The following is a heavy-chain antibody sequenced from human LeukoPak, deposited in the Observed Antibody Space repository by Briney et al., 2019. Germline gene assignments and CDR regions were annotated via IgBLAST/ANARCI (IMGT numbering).Heavy chain of an antibody. CDR1: GFAFSSYA. D-gene: IGHD4-17*01. Sequence: GRSLRLSCAASGFAFSSYAMHWVRQAPGKGLEWVSTISGNNSTHYADSVKGRFTTSRDNSKNTLYLQMNSLRADDTAVYYCAKDRRAVTTQGWFDPWGQGTLVTVSS. CDR2: ISGNNST. V-gene: IGHV3-23*01. J-gene: IGHJ5*02. CDR3: AKDRRAVTTQGWFDP.